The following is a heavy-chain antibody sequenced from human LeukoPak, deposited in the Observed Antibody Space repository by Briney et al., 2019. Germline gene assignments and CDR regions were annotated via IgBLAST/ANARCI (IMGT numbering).Heavy chain of an antibody. D-gene: IGHD3-22*01. Sequence: SETLSLTCTVSGGSISRYHWRLIRQPAGKGLEWIGRIYTSGGTNYNPSLKSRVTISVDKSKNQFSLKLSSVTAADTAVYYCARETSSGYPYYFDYWGQGTLVTVSS. V-gene: IGHV4-4*07. CDR1: GGSISRYH. J-gene: IGHJ4*02. CDR2: IYTSGGT. CDR3: ARETSSGYPYYFDY.